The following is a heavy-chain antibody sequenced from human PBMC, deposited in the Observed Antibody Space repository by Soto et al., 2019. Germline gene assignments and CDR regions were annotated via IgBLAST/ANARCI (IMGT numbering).Heavy chain of an antibody. J-gene: IGHJ4*02. D-gene: IGHD2-2*01. V-gene: IGHV3-33*03. CDR3: AKSLSAIPGDS. CDR2: IWYDGSNK. Sequence: GGSQRLSCTASGFTFRSYVMHWVRQAPGKGLEWVAVIWYDGSNKYYVDSVKGRFTISRDNAKSSLYLQMTSLRAEDTAVYHCAKSLSAIPGDSWGQGTLVTVSS. CDR1: GFTFRSYV.